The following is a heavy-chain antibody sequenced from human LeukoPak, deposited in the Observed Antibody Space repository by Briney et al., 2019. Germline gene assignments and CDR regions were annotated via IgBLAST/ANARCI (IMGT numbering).Heavy chain of an antibody. V-gene: IGHV1-18*01. CDR1: GYTFTSYG. J-gene: IGHJ4*02. CDR3: AREREHTIFGVVMSYFDY. D-gene: IGHD3-3*01. Sequence: ASVKVSCKASGYTFTSYGISWVRQAPGQGLEWLRWISAYNGNTNYAQKLQGRVTMTTDTSTSTAYMELRSLRSDDTAVYYCAREREHTIFGVVMSYFDYWGQGTLVTVSS. CDR2: ISAYNGNT.